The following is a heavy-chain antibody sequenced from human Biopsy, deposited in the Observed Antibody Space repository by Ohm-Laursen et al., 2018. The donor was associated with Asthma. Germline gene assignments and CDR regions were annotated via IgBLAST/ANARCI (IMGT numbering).Heavy chain of an antibody. D-gene: IGHD1-26*01. V-gene: IGHV4-39*01. CDR1: GGYMRSGNYY. J-gene: IGHJ6*02. CDR2: IYYSGTT. CDR3: ARGSSSRLSQWVLLVSGGKRAHSYYGMDV. Sequence: TLSLTCCLSSGSGGYMRSGNYYWGWIRQPPGKGLEWIGSIYYSGTTYYNPSLASCVPVSADTSKNQFSLNLTSVTAADTAVYYCARGSSSRLSQWVLLVSGGKRAHSYYGMDVWGQGTTVTVSS.